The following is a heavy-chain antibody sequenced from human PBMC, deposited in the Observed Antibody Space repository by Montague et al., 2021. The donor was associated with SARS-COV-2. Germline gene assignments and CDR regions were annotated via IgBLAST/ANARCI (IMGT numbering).Heavy chain of an antibody. CDR1: GGSFSGYY. Sequence: SETLSLTCAVYGGSFSGYYWSWIRQPPGKGLEWIGEISHSGVTTYNPSLNSRVTISVDTSKNQFSLNLTSVTAADTAVYYCARGSGITAIVLEDYYFDYWGQGALVTVSS. CDR3: ARGSGITAIVLEDYYFDY. D-gene: IGHD3-22*01. J-gene: IGHJ4*02. CDR2: ISHSGVT. V-gene: IGHV4-34*01.